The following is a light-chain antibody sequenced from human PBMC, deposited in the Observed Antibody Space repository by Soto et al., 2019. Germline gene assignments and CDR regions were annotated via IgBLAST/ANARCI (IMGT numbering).Light chain of an antibody. CDR3: QLWGSISDHGV. V-gene: IGLV3-21*04. Sequence: SYELTQPPSVSVAPGKTARITCGGNNIGSTSVHWYQQRPGQAPVLVIYYDSDRPSGIPERFSGSNSGNTATLTISRVEAGDEADYYCQLWGSISDHGVFGGGTKLTVL. CDR1: NIGSTS. J-gene: IGLJ2*01. CDR2: YDS.